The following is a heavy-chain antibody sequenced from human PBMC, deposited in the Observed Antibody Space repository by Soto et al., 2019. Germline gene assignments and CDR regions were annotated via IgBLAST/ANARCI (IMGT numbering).Heavy chain of an antibody. V-gene: IGHV3-13*05. Sequence: PGGSLRLSCAGSGFTFSSYDMHWVRQVPGKGLEWVSAIGAAHDPYYLGSVKGRFSISRENAKNSLYLQMNSLTAGDTAVYYCARAYLGRLPRRAVYYYALDVWGQGTTVTVSS. D-gene: IGHD1-26*01. J-gene: IGHJ6*02. CDR2: IGAAHDP. CDR3: ARAYLGRLPRRAVYYYALDV. CDR1: GFTFSSYD.